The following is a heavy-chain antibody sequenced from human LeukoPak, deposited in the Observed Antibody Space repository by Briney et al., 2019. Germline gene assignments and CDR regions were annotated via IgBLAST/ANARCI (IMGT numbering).Heavy chain of an antibody. D-gene: IGHD3-22*01. J-gene: IGHJ1*01. CDR2: INPNSGGT. CDR1: GYTFTGYY. CDR3: ARDGYYDSSGSAGFQH. Sequence: GASVKVSCKASGYTFTGYYMHWVRQAPGQGLEWMGWINPNSGGTNYAQKFQGRVTMTRDTSISTAYTELSRLRSDDTAVYYCARDGYYDSSGSAGFQHWGQGTLVTVSS. V-gene: IGHV1-2*02.